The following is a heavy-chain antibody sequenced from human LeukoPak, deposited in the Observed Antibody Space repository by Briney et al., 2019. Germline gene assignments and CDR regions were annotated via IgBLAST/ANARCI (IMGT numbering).Heavy chain of an antibody. Sequence: PSETLSLTCAVYGGSFSGYYWSWIRQPPGKGLEWIGEINHSGSTNYNPSLKSRVTISVDTSKNQFSLKPSSVTAADTAVYYCARFTVVTHGFDYWGQGTLVTVSS. CDR1: GGSFSGYY. V-gene: IGHV4-34*01. D-gene: IGHD4-23*01. CDR2: INHSGST. CDR3: ARFTVVTHGFDY. J-gene: IGHJ4*02.